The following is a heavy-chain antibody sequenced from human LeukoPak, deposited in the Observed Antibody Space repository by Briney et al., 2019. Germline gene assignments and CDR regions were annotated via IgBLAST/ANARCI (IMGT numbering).Heavy chain of an antibody. CDR1: GFTFRTYG. J-gene: IGHJ4*02. CDR2: ISFDGSKR. CDR3: AKGLRWFGNFYFNYFDH. D-gene: IGHD3-10*01. V-gene: IGHV3-30*18. Sequence: GGSLRLSCAASGFTFRTYGMHWVRQAPGKGLEWVAFISFDGSKRYFTDSVKGRFTISRDNSESTLFLQLDSLRTEDTAVYYCAKGLRWFGNFYFNYFDHWGQGTLVTVSS.